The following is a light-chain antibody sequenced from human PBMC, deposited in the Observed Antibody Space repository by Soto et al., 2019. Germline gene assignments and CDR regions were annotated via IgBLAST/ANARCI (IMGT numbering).Light chain of an antibody. V-gene: IGKV3-20*01. J-gene: IGKJ2*01. Sequence: EIVLTQSPGTLSLSPGERATLSCRASQSVTSSYLAWYQHKPGQAPRLLVYGASSRATGIPDRFSGSGSGTDLTLTISRLEPEDFAVYYCQQYDSSPSYTFGQGTKLEIK. CDR1: QSVTSSY. CDR3: QQYDSSPSYT. CDR2: GAS.